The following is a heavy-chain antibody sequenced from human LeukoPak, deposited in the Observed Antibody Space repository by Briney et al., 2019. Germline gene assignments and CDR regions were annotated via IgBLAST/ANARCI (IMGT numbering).Heavy chain of an antibody. D-gene: IGHD1-1*01. V-gene: IGHV4-39*07. CDR1: GGSISSSSYY. Sequence: SETLSLTCTVSGGSISSSSYYWGWIRQPPGKGLEWIGSIYYSGSTYYNPSLKSRVTISVDTSKNQFSLKLSSVTAADTAVYYCARGMTTSGLGVWYFDLWGRGTLVTVSS. J-gene: IGHJ2*01. CDR3: ARGMTTSGLGVWYFDL. CDR2: IYYSGST.